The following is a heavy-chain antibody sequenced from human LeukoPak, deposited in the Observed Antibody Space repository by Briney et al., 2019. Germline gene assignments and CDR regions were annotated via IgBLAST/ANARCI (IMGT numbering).Heavy chain of an antibody. CDR1: GFTFSNYW. CDR3: ARDLSWGGSDF. D-gene: IGHD7-27*01. V-gene: IGHV3-74*01. CDR2: INGDGSST. Sequence: GGSLRLSCAASGFTFSNYWMYWVRQAPGKGLVWVSRINGDGSSTSYADSVKGRFTISRDNARNTLYLQVNSLTPEDTAMYYCARDLSWGGSDFWGQGTLVTVSS. J-gene: IGHJ4*02.